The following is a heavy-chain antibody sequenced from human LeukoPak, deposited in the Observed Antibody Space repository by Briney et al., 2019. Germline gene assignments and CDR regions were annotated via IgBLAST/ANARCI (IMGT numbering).Heavy chain of an antibody. CDR3: ARAHSYFDY. CDR1: GFTFSSYS. CDR2: ISSSGSTI. Sequence: PGGSLRLSCAASGFTFSSYSMNWVRQAPGKGLEWVSYISSSGSTIYYADSVKGRFTISRDNAKNSLYLQMNSLRAEDTAVYYCARAHSYFDYWGQGTLVTVSS. J-gene: IGHJ4*02. V-gene: IGHV3-48*04.